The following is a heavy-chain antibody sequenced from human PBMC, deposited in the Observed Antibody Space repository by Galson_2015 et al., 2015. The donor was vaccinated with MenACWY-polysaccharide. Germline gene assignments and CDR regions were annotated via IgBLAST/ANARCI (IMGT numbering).Heavy chain of an antibody. Sequence: SVKVSCKASGYSFISYALNWVRQAPGQGLEWMGWIGTNTGNPTYARGFTGRFVFSLDTSVSTAYLQISSLKAEDTAVYYCARDYGRKQWLVPGDFWGQGTLVTVSS. CDR3: ARDYGRKQWLVPGDF. V-gene: IGHV7-4-1*02. CDR2: IGTNTGNP. J-gene: IGHJ4*02. D-gene: IGHD6-19*01. CDR1: GYSFISYA.